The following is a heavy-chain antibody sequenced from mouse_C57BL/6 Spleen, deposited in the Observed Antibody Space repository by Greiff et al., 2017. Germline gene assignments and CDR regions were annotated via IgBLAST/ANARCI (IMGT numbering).Heavy chain of an antibody. CDR1: GYSITSGYD. Sequence: VQLKESGPGMVKPSQSLSLTCTVTGYSITSGYDWHWIRHFPGNKLEWMGYISYSGSTNYNPSLKSRISITHDTSKNHFFLKLNSVTTEDTATYYCAREGTGRGFAYWGQGTLVTVSA. CDR2: ISYSGST. J-gene: IGHJ3*01. CDR3: AREGTGRGFAY. D-gene: IGHD3-1*01. V-gene: IGHV3-1*01.